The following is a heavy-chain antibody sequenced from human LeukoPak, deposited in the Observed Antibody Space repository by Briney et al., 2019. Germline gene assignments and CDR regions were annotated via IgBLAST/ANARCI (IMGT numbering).Heavy chain of an antibody. CDR2: LISSGAVT. J-gene: IGHJ4*02. D-gene: IGHD1-26*01. Sequence: GGSLRLSCAASGFPFSNYAMSWVRQAPGKGLEWVSSLISSGAVTYYADSVKGRFTISRDNAKNSLYLQMNSLRAEDTAVYYCASPFNSGSYYAYWGQGTLVTVSS. CDR1: GFPFSNYA. V-gene: IGHV3-23*01. CDR3: ASPFNSGSYYAY.